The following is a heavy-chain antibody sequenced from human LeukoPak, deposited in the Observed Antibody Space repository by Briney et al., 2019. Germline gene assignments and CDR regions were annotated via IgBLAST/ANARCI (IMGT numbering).Heavy chain of an antibody. CDR1: GYTFTGYY. CDR3: ARQPPITMVRGVIIPDFDY. J-gene: IGHJ4*02. D-gene: IGHD3-10*01. V-gene: IGHV1-2*02. Sequence: ASVKVSCKASGYTFTGYYMHWVRQAPGQGLEWMGWINPNSGGTNYAQKFQGRVTMTRDTSISTAYMELSRLRSDDTAVYYCARQPPITMVRGVIIPDFDYWGQGTLVTVSS. CDR2: INPNSGGT.